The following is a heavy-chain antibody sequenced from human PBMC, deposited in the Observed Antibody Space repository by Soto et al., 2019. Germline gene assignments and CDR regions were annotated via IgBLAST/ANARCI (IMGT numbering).Heavy chain of an antibody. J-gene: IGHJ4*02. V-gene: IGHV1-18*01. Sequence: QVQLVQSGAEVKRPGASAKVSCKASGYTFTSYGISWVRQAPGQGLEWMGCINGYIGNTNYVTKFEGRVTMTTDTSTSTAYMELTSLRSDDTAVYYCARHFGDCTWNDYWGQGTLVTVSS. CDR1: GYTFTSYG. CDR2: INGYIGNT. CDR3: ARHFGDCTWNDY. D-gene: IGHD2-21*02.